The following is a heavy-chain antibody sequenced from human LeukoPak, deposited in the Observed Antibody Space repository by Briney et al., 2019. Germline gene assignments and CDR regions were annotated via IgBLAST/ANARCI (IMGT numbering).Heavy chain of an antibody. CDR3: ATRSSSYYFDY. Sequence: PGGSLRLSCAASGFTLRSYAMSWVRQAPGKGLEWVSTISGNGGSTSYADSVRGRFTISRDNSKNTLYLQMNSLRAEDTAVYFCATRSSSYYFDYWGQGTLVTVSS. CDR1: GFTLRSYA. V-gene: IGHV3-23*01. CDR2: ISGNGGST. J-gene: IGHJ4*02.